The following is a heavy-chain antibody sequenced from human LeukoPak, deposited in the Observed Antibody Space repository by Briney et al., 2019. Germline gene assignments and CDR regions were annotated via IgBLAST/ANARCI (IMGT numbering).Heavy chain of an antibody. CDR1: GFTFSSYW. V-gene: IGHV3-7*01. CDR3: ARDFIALYDSSGYPY. J-gene: IGHJ4*02. Sequence: GSLILSCAASGFTFSSYWMNWARQAPGKGLEWVASINHNGNVNYYVDSVKGRFTISRDNAKNSLYLQMSNLRAEDTAVYYCARDFIALYDSSGYPYWGQGTLVTVSS. D-gene: IGHD3-22*01. CDR2: INHNGNVN.